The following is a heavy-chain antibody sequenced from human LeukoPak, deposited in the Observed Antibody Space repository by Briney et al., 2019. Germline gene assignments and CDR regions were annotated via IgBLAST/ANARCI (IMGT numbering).Heavy chain of an antibody. D-gene: IGHD6-6*01. CDR3: ARDSSSIAARPDYYYYGMDV. V-gene: IGHV1-69*04. J-gene: IGHJ6*02. CDR2: IIPIFGIA. CDR1: GGTFSSYA. Sequence: SVKVSCKASGGTFSSYAISWVRQAPGQGPEWMGRIIPIFGIANYAQKFQGRVTITADKSTSTAYMELSSLRSEDTAVYYCARDSSSIAARPDYYYYGMDVWGQGTTVTVSS.